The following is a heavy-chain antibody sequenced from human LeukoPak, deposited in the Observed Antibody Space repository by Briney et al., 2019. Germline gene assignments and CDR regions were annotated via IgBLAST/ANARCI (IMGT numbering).Heavy chain of an antibody. J-gene: IGHJ3*02. D-gene: IGHD3-10*01. CDR2: IYYSGST. Sequence: SETLSLTCTVAGGSISSSSYYWGWIRQPPGKGLEWIGSIYYSGSTYYNPSLKSRVTISVDTSKNQFSLKLSSVTAADTAVYYCAGTMVRGVIGAFDIWGQGTMVTVSS. CDR3: AGTMVRGVIGAFDI. CDR1: GGSISSSSYY. V-gene: IGHV4-39*01.